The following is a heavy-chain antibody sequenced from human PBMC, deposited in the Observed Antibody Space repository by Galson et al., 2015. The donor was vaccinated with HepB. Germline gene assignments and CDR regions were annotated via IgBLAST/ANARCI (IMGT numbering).Heavy chain of an antibody. J-gene: IGHJ4*02. V-gene: IGHV3-33*01. CDR2: IWVDGTNK. CDR1: GFTLSSHG. D-gene: IGHD3-3*01. CDR3: AREGDPHIYWSALDF. Sequence: SLRLSCAASGFTLSSHGMNWARQAPGKGLEWVATIWVDGTNKFYADSVKGRFTISRDNSKNTLSLQMNSLRADDTAVYYCAREGDPHIYWSALDFWGQGILATVSS.